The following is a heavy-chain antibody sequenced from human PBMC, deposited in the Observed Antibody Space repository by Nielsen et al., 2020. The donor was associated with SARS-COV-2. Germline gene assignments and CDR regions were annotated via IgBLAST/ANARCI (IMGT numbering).Heavy chain of an antibody. D-gene: IGHD3-3*01. CDR1: GGSISSSSYY. CDR2: IYYSGST. CDR3: ARHGTRGYYDCWSGYYQPFDY. Sequence: SETLSLTCTVSGGSISSSSYYWGWIRQPPGKGLEWIGSIYYSGSTYYNPSLKSRVTISVDTSKNQFSLKLSSVTAADTAVYYCARHGTRGYYDCWSGYYQPFDYWGQGTLVTVSS. J-gene: IGHJ4*02. V-gene: IGHV4-39*01.